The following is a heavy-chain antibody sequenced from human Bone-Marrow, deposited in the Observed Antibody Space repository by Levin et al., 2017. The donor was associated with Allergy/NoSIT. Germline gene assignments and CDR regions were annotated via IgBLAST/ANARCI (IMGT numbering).Heavy chain of an antibody. V-gene: IGHV1-2*02. D-gene: IGHD6-13*01. CDR1: GYTFTGYY. CDR3: ARVQQLVRGFDY. Sequence: ASVKVSCKASGYTFTGYYMHWVRQAPGQGLEWMGWINPNSGGTNYAQKFQGRVTMTRDTSISTAYMELSRLRSDDTAVYYCARVQQLVRGFDYWGQGTLVTVSS. CDR2: INPNSGGT. J-gene: IGHJ4*02.